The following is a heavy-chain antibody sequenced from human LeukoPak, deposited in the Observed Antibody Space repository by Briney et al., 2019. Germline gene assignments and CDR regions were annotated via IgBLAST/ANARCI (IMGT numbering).Heavy chain of an antibody. V-gene: IGHV3-30*02. CDR3: AKPLFGGVIVTS. D-gene: IGHD3-16*02. CDR2: IRYDGNNK. Sequence: GGSLRLSCAASGFTFSSYEMNWVRQAPGKGLEWVSVIRYDGNNKYYADSVKGRFTISRDNSKNTLYLQMNSLRAEDTAVYYCAKPLFGGVIVTSWGQGTLVTVSS. J-gene: IGHJ5*02. CDR1: GFTFSSYE.